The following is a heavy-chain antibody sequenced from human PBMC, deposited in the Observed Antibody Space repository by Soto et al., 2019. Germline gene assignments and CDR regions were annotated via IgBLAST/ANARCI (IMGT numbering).Heavy chain of an antibody. V-gene: IGHV4-30-2*01. D-gene: IGHD2-15*01. CDR3: ARVTRGFSSSGGSGPKYYFDY. CDR1: GGSISSGDYY. J-gene: IGHJ4*02. CDR2: IYHSGST. Sequence: SETLSLTCTVSGGSISSGDYYWSWIRQPPGKGLEWIGYIYHSGSTYYNPSLKSRVTISVDRSKNQFSLKLSSVTAADTAVYYCARVTRGFSSSGGSGPKYYFDYWGQGTLVTVSS.